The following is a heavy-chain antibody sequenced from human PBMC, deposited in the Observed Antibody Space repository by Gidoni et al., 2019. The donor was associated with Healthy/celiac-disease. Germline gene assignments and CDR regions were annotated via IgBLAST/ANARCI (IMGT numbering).Heavy chain of an antibody. Sequence: QITLKESGPTLVKPTPTLTLTCTFSGFSLRPSGVGVGWIRQPQGKALEWLVLIYWDDDKRYSPSLKSRITINKDTSKNQVVLKMTNMDPVDTATYYCAHRPRAGPDTASWAVAFDIWGQGTMVTVSS. CDR2: IYWDDDK. CDR3: AHRPRAGPDTASWAVAFDI. V-gene: IGHV2-5*02. CDR1: GFSLRPSGVG. D-gene: IGHD5-18*01. J-gene: IGHJ3*02.